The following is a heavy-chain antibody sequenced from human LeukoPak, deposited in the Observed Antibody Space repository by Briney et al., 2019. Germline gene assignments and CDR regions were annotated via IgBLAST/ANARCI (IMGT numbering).Heavy chain of an antibody. V-gene: IGHV3-23*01. J-gene: IGHJ4*02. CDR2: ISGSGDAT. CDR1: GFTFSGYS. D-gene: IGHD3-22*01. Sequence: GGSLRLSCAASGFTFSGYSMSWVRQAPGKGPEWVSTISGSGDATYYTDSVKGRFTNSRDNSKNTLYVQMNSLRAEDTAVYCCAKDRQSRGSLGFDYWGQGALVIVSS. CDR3: AKDRQSRGSLGFDY.